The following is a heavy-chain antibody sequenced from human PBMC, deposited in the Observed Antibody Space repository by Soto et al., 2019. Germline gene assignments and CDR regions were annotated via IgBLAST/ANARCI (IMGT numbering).Heavy chain of an antibody. D-gene: IGHD6-25*01. J-gene: IGHJ4*02. CDR2: MNPNSGNA. CDR1: GYTFTTYD. CDR3: ARAIRREQPLLRDLDC. V-gene: IGHV1-8*01. Sequence: GASVKVSCKASGYTFTTYDINWVRQATGQGLEWMGWMNPNSGNAGYAQKFQGRVIMTRNASISTAYMELSSLRSEDTAVYYCARAIRREQPLLRDLDCWGQGTLVTVSS.